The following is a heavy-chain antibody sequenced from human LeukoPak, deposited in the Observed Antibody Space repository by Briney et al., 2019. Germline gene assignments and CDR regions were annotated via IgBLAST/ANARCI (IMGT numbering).Heavy chain of an antibody. V-gene: IGHV4-59*06. CDR3: ARRARIDSSGYIIDY. CDR1: GDSISTYY. CDR2: IYYSGST. Sequence: PSETLPLTCTVSGDSISTYYWSWIRQHPGKGLEWIGYIYYSGSTYYNPSLKSRVTISVDTSKNQFSLKLSSVTAADTAVYYCARRARIDSSGYIIDYWGQGTLVTVSS. D-gene: IGHD3-22*01. J-gene: IGHJ4*02.